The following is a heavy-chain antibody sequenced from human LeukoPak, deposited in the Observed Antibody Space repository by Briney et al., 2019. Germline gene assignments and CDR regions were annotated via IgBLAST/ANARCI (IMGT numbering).Heavy chain of an antibody. J-gene: IGHJ4*02. V-gene: IGHV4-34*01. CDR3: ARHPFATPFDY. D-gene: IGHD2-15*01. CDR1: GGSFSGYY. CDR2: INHSGST. Sequence: SETLSLTCAVYGGSFSGYYWSWIRRPPGKGLEWIGEINHSGSTNYNPSLKSRVTMSLDTSKNQVSLRLSSVTAADTAVYYCARHPFATPFDYWGRGTLLTVPS.